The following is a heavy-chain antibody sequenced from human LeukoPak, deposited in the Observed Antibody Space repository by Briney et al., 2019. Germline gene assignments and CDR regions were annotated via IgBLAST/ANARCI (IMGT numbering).Heavy chain of an antibody. CDR1: GFTFSSYA. D-gene: IGHD5-18*01. V-gene: IGHV3-7*01. Sequence: GGSLRLSCAASGFTFSSYAMSWVRQAPGKGLEWVANIKQDGSEKYYVDSVKGRFTISRDNAKNSLYLQMNSLRAEDTAVYYCARHRGYSYGSFGVWGQGTLVTVSS. CDR3: ARHRGYSYGSFGV. CDR2: IKQDGSEK. J-gene: IGHJ4*02.